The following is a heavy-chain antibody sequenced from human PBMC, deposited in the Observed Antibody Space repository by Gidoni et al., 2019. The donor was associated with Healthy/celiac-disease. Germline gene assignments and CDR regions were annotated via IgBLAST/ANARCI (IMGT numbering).Heavy chain of an antibody. Sequence: EVQLVESGGGLVQPGGSLRLSCAASGFTFSSYWMHWVRQAPGKGLVWVSRINSDGSSTSYADSVKGRFTISRDNAKNTLYLQMNSLRAEDTAVYYCARWALGGYSYGPKTFDYWGQGTLVTVSS. D-gene: IGHD5-18*01. J-gene: IGHJ4*02. CDR3: ARWALGGYSYGPKTFDY. CDR1: GFTFSSYW. CDR2: INSDGSST. V-gene: IGHV3-74*01.